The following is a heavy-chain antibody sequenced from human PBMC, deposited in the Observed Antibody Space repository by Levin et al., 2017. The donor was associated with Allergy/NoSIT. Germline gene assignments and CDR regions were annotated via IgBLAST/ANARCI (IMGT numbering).Heavy chain of an antibody. CDR3: AGSYGSGSYSLPFDY. Sequence: ASVKVSCKASGYTFTSYGISWVRQAPGQGLEWMGWISAYNGNTNYAQKLQGRVTMTTDTSTSTAYMELRSLRSDDTAVYYCAGSYGSGSYSLPFDYWGQGTLVTVSS. D-gene: IGHD3-10*01. J-gene: IGHJ4*02. CDR1: GYTFTSYG. V-gene: IGHV1-18*01. CDR2: ISAYNGNT.